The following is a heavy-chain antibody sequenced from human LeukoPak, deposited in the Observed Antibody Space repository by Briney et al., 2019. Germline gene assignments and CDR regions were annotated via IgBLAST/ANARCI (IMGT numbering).Heavy chain of an antibody. V-gene: IGHV3-30-3*01. CDR2: ISYDGSNK. J-gene: IGHJ4*02. Sequence: PGRSLRLSCAASGFIFSSYAMHWVRQAPGKGLEWVAVISYDGSNKYYADSVKGRFTISRDNSKNTLYLQMNSLRAEDTAVYYCAREKAVAGTSFDYWGQGTLVTVSS. CDR3: AREKAVAGTSFDY. CDR1: GFIFSSYA. D-gene: IGHD6-19*01.